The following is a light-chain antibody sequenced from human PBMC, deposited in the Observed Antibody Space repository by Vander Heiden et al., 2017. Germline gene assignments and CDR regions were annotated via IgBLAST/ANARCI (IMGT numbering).Light chain of an antibody. V-gene: IGKV1-9*01. CDR3: QQRNTYPII. J-gene: IGKJ5*01. CDR1: QGISSH. CDR2: GAS. Sequence: DIQLTQSPSFLSASVGDRVTITCRASQGISSHLAWYKQKPGKDTKVLIYGASTLQGGVPSRFSGSGSGTEFTLTISSLQPEDFATYYCQQRNTYPIIFGQGTRLEIK.